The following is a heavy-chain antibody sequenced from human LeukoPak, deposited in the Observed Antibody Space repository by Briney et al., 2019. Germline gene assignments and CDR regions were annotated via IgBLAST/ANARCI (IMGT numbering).Heavy chain of an antibody. Sequence: GRSLRLSCAASGFTFSSYGMHWVRQAPGKGLEWVAVIWYDGSNKYYADSVKGRFTISRDNSKNTLYLQMNSLRAEDTAVYYCARVAAAYSSSTDFDYWGQETLVTVSS. CDR1: GFTFSSYG. CDR3: ARVAAAYSSSTDFDY. J-gene: IGHJ4*02. CDR2: IWYDGSNK. V-gene: IGHV3-33*01. D-gene: IGHD6-6*01.